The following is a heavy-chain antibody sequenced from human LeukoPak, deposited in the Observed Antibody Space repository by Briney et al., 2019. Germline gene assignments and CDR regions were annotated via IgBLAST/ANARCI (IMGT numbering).Heavy chain of an antibody. CDR3: AKDSSGSYLDEFDY. CDR1: GFTFSGYW. D-gene: IGHD1-26*01. J-gene: IGHJ4*02. CDR2: IKQDGSEI. Sequence: GGSLRLSCAASGFTFSGYWMNWVRQAPGKGLEWVATIKQDGSEIYYVDSVKGRFTISRDNSKNTLYLQMNSLRAEDTAVYCCAKDSSGSYLDEFDYWGQGTLVTVSS. V-gene: IGHV3-7*01.